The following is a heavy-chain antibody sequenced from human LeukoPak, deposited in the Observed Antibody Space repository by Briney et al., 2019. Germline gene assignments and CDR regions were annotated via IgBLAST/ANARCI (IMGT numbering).Heavy chain of an antibody. CDR3: AREITNRLLYYDFWSGYYTRWFDP. CDR1: GDSIRSSY. V-gene: IGHV4-59*01. D-gene: IGHD3-3*01. J-gene: IGHJ5*02. Sequence: SETLSLTCTVSGDSIRSSYWSWIRQPPGKGLEWIGYIYYSGSTSYNPSLKSRVTMSVDTSKNQFSLKLSSVTPADTAVYYCAREITNRLLYYDFWSGYYTRWFDPWGQGTLATVSS. CDR2: IYYSGST.